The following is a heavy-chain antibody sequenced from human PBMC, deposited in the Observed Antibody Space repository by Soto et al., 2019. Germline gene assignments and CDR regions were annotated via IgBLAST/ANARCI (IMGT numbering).Heavy chain of an antibody. CDR3: AKGFVAAAGTAHDY. CDR1: GFTFDDYA. V-gene: IGHV3-9*01. J-gene: IGHJ4*02. Sequence: SLRLSSSAAGFTFDDYAMHWVRQAPGKGLEWVSGISWNSGSIGYADSVKGRFTISRDNAKNSLYLQMNSLRAEDTALYYCAKGFVAAAGTAHDYWGQGTLVTVSS. CDR2: ISWNSGSI. D-gene: IGHD6-13*01.